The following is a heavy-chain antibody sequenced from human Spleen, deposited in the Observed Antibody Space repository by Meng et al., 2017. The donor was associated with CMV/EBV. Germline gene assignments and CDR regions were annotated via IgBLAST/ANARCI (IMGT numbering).Heavy chain of an antibody. Sequence: SQTLSLTCAISGDRVSSNRAAWNWIRQSPSRGLEWLRRTYYRSEWYADYAESVKSRIIINPDTSRNHFALQLKSVTPEDTAVYFCAREPGDRYYGMGFWGQGTTVTVSS. D-gene: IGHD7-27*01. V-gene: IGHV6-1*01. CDR3: AREPGDRYYGMGF. J-gene: IGHJ6*02. CDR1: GDRVSSNRAA. CDR2: TYYRSEWYA.